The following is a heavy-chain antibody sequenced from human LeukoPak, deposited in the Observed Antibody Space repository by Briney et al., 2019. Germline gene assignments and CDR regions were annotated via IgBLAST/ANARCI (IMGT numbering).Heavy chain of an antibody. CDR1: GFTFSNYW. V-gene: IGHV3-53*01. CDR2: IYSGGAT. Sequence: GGSLRLSCAASGFTFSNYWMNWVRQVPGKGLMWVSVIYSGGATYYTDSVKGRFAISRDNSKNTLYLQMNTLRAEDTAVYYCARGNGYNAAFDYWGQGTLVTVSS. D-gene: IGHD5-24*01. CDR3: ARGNGYNAAFDY. J-gene: IGHJ4*02.